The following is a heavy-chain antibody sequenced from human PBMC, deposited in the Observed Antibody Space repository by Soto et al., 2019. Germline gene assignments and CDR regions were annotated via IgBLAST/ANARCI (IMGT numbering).Heavy chain of an antibody. CDR2: INGDGGGNGGST. CDR1: GFTFSNYA. J-gene: IGHJ4*02. CDR3: AKRPLTWYLGLDY. D-gene: IGHD3-9*01. V-gene: IGHV3-23*01. Sequence: EVQLLESGGGLVQPGGSLRLSCAASGFTFSNYAMTWVRQAPGKGLEWVSAINGDGGGNGGSTYYADSVKGRFTISRANSRNTLYLHMNNLRVEDTAVYYCAKRPLTWYLGLDYWGQGALVTVSS.